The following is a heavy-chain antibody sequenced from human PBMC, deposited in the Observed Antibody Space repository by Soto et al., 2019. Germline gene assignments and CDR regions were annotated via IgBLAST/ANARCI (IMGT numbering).Heavy chain of an antibody. V-gene: IGHV1-24*01. D-gene: IGHD3-3*01. CDR3: ATGRGREYYDFWSGHDAFDI. J-gene: IGHJ3*02. CDR1: GYALTVLS. CDR2: FDPEDGET. Sequence: ASVNLSCKVSGYALTVLSMHWVRQAPRKGLEWMGGFDPEDGETIYAQKFQGRVTMTEDTSTDTAYMELSSLRSEDTAVYYCATGRGREYYDFWSGHDAFDIWGQGTIVTVSS.